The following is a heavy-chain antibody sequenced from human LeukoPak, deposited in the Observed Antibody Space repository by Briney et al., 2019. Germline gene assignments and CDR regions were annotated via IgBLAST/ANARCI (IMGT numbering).Heavy chain of an antibody. Sequence: KTSETLSLTCAVYGGSFSGYYWSWIRQPPGKGLEWIGEINHSGSTNYNPSLKSRVTISVDTSKNQFSLKLSSVTAADTAVYYCAKEDSGYGHFDYWGQGTLVTVSS. CDR1: GGSFSGYY. J-gene: IGHJ4*02. CDR3: AKEDSGYGHFDY. CDR2: INHSGST. V-gene: IGHV4-34*01. D-gene: IGHD5-12*01.